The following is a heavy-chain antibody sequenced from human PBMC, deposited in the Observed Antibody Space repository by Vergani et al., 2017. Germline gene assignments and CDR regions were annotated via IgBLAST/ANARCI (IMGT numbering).Heavy chain of an antibody. CDR2: IYTSGST. CDR1: GGSISSYY. V-gene: IGHV4-4*07. J-gene: IGHJ5*02. CDR3: ARDGLKGSSGWKDNWFDP. D-gene: IGHD6-19*01. Sequence: QVQLQESGPGLVKPSETLSLTCTVSGGSISSYYWSWIRQPAGKGLEWIGRIYTSGSTNYNPSLKSRVTMSVDTSKNQFSLKLSSVTAADTAVYYCARDGLKGSSGWKDNWFDPWGQGTLVTVAS.